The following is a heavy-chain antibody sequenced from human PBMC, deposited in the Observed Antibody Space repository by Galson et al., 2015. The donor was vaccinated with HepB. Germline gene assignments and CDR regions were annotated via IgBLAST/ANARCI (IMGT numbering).Heavy chain of an antibody. CDR3: ARLKGSGYWPFDY. D-gene: IGHD3-22*01. Sequence: SCKASGYPFTAYYLHWVRQAPGQGLEWMGRINPDSGDTKYAQKFQGRVTMTRDTSIGPAYMELSRLTSDDTAVYYCARLKGSGYWPFDYWGQGTLVTVSS. CDR1: GYPFTAYY. V-gene: IGHV1-2*06. CDR2: INPDSGDT. J-gene: IGHJ4*02.